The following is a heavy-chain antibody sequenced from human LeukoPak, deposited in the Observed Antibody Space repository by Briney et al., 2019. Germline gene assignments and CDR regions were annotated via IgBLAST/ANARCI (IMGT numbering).Heavy chain of an antibody. V-gene: IGHV4-34*01. J-gene: IGHJ1*01. CDR2: INHSGST. CDR1: GGSFSGYY. CDR3: ARTAGYSSGWYFGHFQH. D-gene: IGHD6-19*01. Sequence: SETLSPTCAVYGGSFSGYYWSWIRQPPGKGLEWIGEINHSGSTNYNPSLKSRVTISVDTSKNQFSLKLSSVTAADTAVYYCARTAGYSSGWYFGHFQHWGQGTLVTVSS.